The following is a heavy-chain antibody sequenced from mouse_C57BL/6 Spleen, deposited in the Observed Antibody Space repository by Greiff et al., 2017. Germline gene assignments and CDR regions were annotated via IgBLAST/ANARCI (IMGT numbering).Heavy chain of an antibody. CDR1: GYSFTGYY. CDR3: ARAGLLVTYGNSCYAMDY. CDR2: INPSTGGT. D-gene: IGHD2-10*02. Sequence: VQLQQSGPELVKPGASVKISCKASGYSFTGYYMNWVKQSPEKSLEWIGEINPSTGGTTYNQKFKAKATLTVDKSSSTAYMQLKSLTSEDSAVYYCARAGLLVTYGNSCYAMDYWGQGTSVTVSS. V-gene: IGHV1-42*01. J-gene: IGHJ4*01.